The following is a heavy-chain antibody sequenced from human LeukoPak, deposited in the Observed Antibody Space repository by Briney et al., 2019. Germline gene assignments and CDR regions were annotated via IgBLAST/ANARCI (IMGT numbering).Heavy chain of an antibody. CDR2: IKQDGSEK. Sequence: AGGSLRLSCAASGFTFSNAWMSWVRQAPGKGLEWVANIKQDGSEKYYVDSVKGRFTISRDNAKNSLFLQMNSLTAEDTAVYYCVRNWNLDSWGQGTLVTVSS. V-gene: IGHV3-7*01. D-gene: IGHD1-1*01. J-gene: IGHJ4*02. CDR1: GFTFSNAW. CDR3: VRNWNLDS.